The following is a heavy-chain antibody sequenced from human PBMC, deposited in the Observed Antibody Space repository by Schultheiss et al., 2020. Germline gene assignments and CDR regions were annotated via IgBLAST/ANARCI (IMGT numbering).Heavy chain of an antibody. CDR3: ASAGSGWTYYYYGMDV. CDR1: GGSISSYY. Sequence: AETLSLTCTVSGGSISSYYWSWIRQPPGKGLEWIGSIYSSGSTNYNPSLQSRVTISVDTSKSQSSLNLTSVTVADTAVYYCASAGSGWTYYYYGMDVWGQGTTVTVSS. D-gene: IGHD6-19*01. J-gene: IGHJ6*02. V-gene: IGHV4-59*12. CDR2: IYSSGST.